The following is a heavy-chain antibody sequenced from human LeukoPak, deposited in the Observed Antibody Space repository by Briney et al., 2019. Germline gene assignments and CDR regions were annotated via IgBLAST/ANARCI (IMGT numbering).Heavy chain of an antibody. CDR2: TYYRSKWYN. V-gene: IGHV6-1*01. J-gene: IGHJ6*04. Sequence: SQTLSLTCAISGDSVSSNSAAWNWIRQSPSRGLEWLGRTYYRSKWYNDYAVSVKSRITINPDTSKKQFSLQLNSVTPEDTAVYYCARLGMGSGWLGAYYYYYGMDVWGKGTTVTVSS. CDR3: ARLGMGSGWLGAYYYYYGMDV. CDR1: GDSVSSNSAA. D-gene: IGHD6-19*01.